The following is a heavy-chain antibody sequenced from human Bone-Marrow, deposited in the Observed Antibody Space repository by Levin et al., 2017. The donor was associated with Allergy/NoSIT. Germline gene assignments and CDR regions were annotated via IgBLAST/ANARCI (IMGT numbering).Heavy chain of an antibody. CDR3: ARSPPGQGEGDPFDV. D-gene: IGHD3-10*01. CDR1: GFTFTNYW. Sequence: PGGSLRLSCAASGFTFTNYWMHWVRQAPGKGLMWVSFIETEGTYTTYADSVRGRFTISRDNAKNTVSLQMNSLRADDTAVYYCARSPPGQGEGDPFDVWGQGTRVTVSS. V-gene: IGHV3-74*03. J-gene: IGHJ3*01. CDR2: IETEGTYT.